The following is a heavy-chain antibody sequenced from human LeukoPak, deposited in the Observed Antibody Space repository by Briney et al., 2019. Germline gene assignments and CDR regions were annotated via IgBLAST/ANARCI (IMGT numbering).Heavy chain of an antibody. D-gene: IGHD1-26*01. J-gene: IGHJ4*02. CDR1: GFSVSTDH. V-gene: IGHV3-53*01. Sequence: GGSLRLSCAASGFSVSTDHMSWVRQAPGKGLEWVSIIYSDGRTYYADTVKGRFIISRDNSKNTVDLRVNSLRVEDTAVYYCVRVWELSYDYWGQGTLVTVSS. CDR3: VRVWELSYDY. CDR2: IYSDGRT.